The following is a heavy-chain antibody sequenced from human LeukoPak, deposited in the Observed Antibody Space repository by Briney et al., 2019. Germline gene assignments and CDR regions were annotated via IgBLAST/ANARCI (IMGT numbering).Heavy chain of an antibody. V-gene: IGHV3-23*01. CDR2: INDNGGST. J-gene: IGHJ4*02. CDR3: ATTDEGEYFFDY. CDR1: GFNFRDAA. Sequence: GGSLRLSCAASGFNFRDAAMSWVHQAPGKGLEWVSTINDNGGSTYYADSVKGRFTISRDNSKNTLYLQMNSLRAEDTAVYYCATTDEGEYFFDYWGQGTLVTVSS. D-gene: IGHD1-26*01.